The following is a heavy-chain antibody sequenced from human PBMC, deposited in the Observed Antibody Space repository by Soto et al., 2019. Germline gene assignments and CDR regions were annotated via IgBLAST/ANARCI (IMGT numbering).Heavy chain of an antibody. V-gene: IGHV3-48*02. CDR2: ISSSISTM. CDR3: AREVRDTAVADFDY. CDR1: GFTFSSYS. J-gene: IGHJ4*02. D-gene: IGHD5-18*01. Sequence: QPGGSLRLSCAASGFTFSSYSMNWVRQAPGKGLEWLSYISSSISTMHYADSVKGRFTISRDNAKNSLYLQINSLRDEDTAVYYCAREVRDTAVADFDYWGQGTLVTVSS.